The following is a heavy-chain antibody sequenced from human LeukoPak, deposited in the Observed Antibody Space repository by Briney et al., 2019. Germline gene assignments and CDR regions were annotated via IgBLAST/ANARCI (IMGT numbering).Heavy chain of an antibody. CDR2: ISGSGGST. J-gene: IGHJ3*02. CDR1: GFTFSSYA. CDR3: AKRAGFSSGWYEGDAFDI. V-gene: IGHV3-23*01. D-gene: IGHD6-19*01. Sequence: GGSLRLSCAASGFTFSSYAMSWVRQAPGKGLEWVSAISGSGGSTYYADSVKGRFTISRDNSKNTLYLQMNSLRAEDTAVYYFAKRAGFSSGWYEGDAFDIWGQGTMVTVSS.